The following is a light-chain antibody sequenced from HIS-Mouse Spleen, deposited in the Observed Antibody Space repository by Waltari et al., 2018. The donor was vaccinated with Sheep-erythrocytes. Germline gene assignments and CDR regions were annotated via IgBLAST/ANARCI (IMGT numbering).Light chain of an antibody. J-gene: IGLJ3*02. CDR3: GTWDSSLSAGRV. CDR1: SSNIGNNY. CDR2: DNN. V-gene: IGLV1-51*01. Sequence: QSVLTQPPSVSAAPGQKVTISCSGSSSNIGNNYVSWYQQPPGTAPKLLLYDNNKRPSGIPDRVSGSKSCTSATLGSTGLQTGDEADYYCGTWDSSLSAGRVFGGGTKLTVL.